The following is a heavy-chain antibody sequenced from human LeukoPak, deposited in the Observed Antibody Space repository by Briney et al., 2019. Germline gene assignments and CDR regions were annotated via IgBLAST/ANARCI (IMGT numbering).Heavy chain of an antibody. D-gene: IGHD4-17*01. Sequence: GGSLRLSCAASGFTFSNYWMSWVRQAPGKGLEWVGNIKHDGSEKYYVDSVKGRFNISRDNAKNSLYLHMNSLRAEDTAVYYCARDRFKEYGDTELGYWGQGILVTVSS. J-gene: IGHJ4*02. V-gene: IGHV3-7*01. CDR3: ARDRFKEYGDTELGY. CDR2: IKHDGSEK. CDR1: GFTFSNYW.